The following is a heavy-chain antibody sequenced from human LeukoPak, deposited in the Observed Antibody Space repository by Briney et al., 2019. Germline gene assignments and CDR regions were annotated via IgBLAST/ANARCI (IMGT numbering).Heavy chain of an antibody. CDR2: IKSKTDGGTT. CDR1: EFTFSNAW. V-gene: IGHV3-15*01. D-gene: IGHD4-17*01. J-gene: IGHJ4*02. CDR3: TYNDYGDYYRDY. Sequence: GGSLRLSCAASEFTFSNAWMSWVRQAPGKGLEWVGRIKSKTDGGTTDYAAPVKGRFTISRDESKNTLYLQMNSLKTEDTAVYYCTYNDYGDYYRDYWGQGTLVTVSS.